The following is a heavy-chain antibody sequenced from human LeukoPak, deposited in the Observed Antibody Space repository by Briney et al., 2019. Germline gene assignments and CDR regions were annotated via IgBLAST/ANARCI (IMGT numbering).Heavy chain of an antibody. CDR3: ARRRYSVYDFDY. CDR1: GFTFSSYG. CDR2: IWSDGSNK. Sequence: GTSLRLPCAASGFTFSSYGMHWVRQAPGKGLEWVAVIWSDGSNKYYADSVKGRFTISRDNSKNTLYLQMNSLRAEDTAVYYCARRRYSVYDFDYWGQGTLVTVSS. V-gene: IGHV3-33*01. D-gene: IGHD5/OR15-5a*01. J-gene: IGHJ4*02.